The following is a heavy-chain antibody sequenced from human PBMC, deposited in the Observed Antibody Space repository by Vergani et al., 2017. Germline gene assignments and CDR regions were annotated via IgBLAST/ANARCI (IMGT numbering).Heavy chain of an antibody. CDR2: IYYSGST. CDR3: ARARDYYVRSGYPLGFDY. D-gene: IGHD3-22*01. Sequence: QVQLQESGPGLVKPSETLSLTCTVSGGSISRYYWSWIRQPPGKGLECIGYIYYSGSTNYNPSLKSRVAISVDTSKNQFSLKLSSVTAADTAVYYCARARDYYVRSGYPLGFDYWGQGTLVTVSS. CDR1: GGSISRYY. J-gene: IGHJ4*02. V-gene: IGHV4-59*01.